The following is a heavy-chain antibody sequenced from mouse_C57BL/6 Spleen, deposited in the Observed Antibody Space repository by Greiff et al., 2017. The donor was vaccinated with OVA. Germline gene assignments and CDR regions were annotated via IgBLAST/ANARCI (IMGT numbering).Heavy chain of an antibody. J-gene: IGHJ4*01. CDR1: GYAFSSSW. CDR2: IYPGDGDT. V-gene: IGHV1-82*01. Sequence: VHLVESGPELVKPGASVKISCKASGYAFSSSWMNWVKQRPGKGLEWIGRIYPGDGDTNYNGKFKGKATLTADKSSSTAYMQLSSLTSEDSAVYFCARRGGYHPYYAMDYWGQGTSVTVSS. D-gene: IGHD2-2*01. CDR3: ARRGGYHPYYAMDY.